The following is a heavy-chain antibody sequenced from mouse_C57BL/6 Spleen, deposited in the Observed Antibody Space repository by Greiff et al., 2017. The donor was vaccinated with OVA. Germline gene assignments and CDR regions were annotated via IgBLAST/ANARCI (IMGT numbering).Heavy chain of an antibody. Sequence: QVQLQQSGPELVKPGASVKISCKASGYAFSSSWMNWVKQRPGKGLEWIGRIYPGDGDTNYNGKFKGKATLTADKSSSTAYMQLSSLTSEDSAVYFCARRDPTVVAGDYAMDYWGQGTSVTVSS. CDR3: ARRDPTVVAGDYAMDY. V-gene: IGHV1-82*01. CDR2: IYPGDGDT. J-gene: IGHJ4*01. CDR1: GYAFSSSW. D-gene: IGHD1-1*01.